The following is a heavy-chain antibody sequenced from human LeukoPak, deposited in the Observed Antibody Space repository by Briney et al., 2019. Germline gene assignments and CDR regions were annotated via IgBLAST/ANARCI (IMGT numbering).Heavy chain of an antibody. CDR2: ISCDGSNK. CDR1: GFTFSSYA. CDR3: AGGRISHAFDI. V-gene: IGHV3-30-3*01. J-gene: IGHJ3*02. Sequence: GGSLRLSCAASGFTFSSYAMHWVRQAPGKGLEWVAVISCDGSNKYYADSVKGRFTISRDNSKNPLYLQMNSLRAEDTAVYYCAGGRISHAFDIWGQGTMVTVSS. D-gene: IGHD3-3*02.